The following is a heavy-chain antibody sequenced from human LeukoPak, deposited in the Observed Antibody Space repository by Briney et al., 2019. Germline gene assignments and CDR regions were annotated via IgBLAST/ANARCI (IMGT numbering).Heavy chain of an antibody. D-gene: IGHD2-8*01. CDR1: GFTFSSYA. J-gene: IGHJ4*02. CDR2: ISGSGGST. V-gene: IGHV3-23*01. CDR3: AKDRCTNGVCYAFDY. Sequence: GGSLRLSXAASGFTFSSYAMSWVRQAPGKGLEWVSAISGSGGSTYYADSVKGRFTISRDNFKNTLYLQMNSLRAEDTAVYYCAKDRCTNGVCYAFDYWGQGTLVTVPS.